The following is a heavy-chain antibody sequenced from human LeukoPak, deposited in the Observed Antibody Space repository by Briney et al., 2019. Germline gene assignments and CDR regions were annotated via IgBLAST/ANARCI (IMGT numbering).Heavy chain of an antibody. J-gene: IGHJ6*03. CDR3: ARDLGIAAAGTLYMDA. V-gene: IGHV3-7*01. CDR2: IKQDGSEK. D-gene: IGHD6-13*01. CDR1: GFTFSSYW. Sequence: PGGSLRLSCAASGFTFSSYWMSWVRQAPGKGLEWVANIKQDGSEKYYVDSVKGRFTISRDNAKNSLYLQMNSLRAEDTAVYYCARDLGIAAAGTLYMDAWGKGTTVTISS.